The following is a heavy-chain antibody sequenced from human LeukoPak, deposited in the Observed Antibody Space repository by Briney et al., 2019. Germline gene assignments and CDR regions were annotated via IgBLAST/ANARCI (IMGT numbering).Heavy chain of an antibody. CDR1: GFTFSNYY. CDR3: ARANGAFDI. D-gene: IGHD2-8*01. J-gene: IGHJ3*02. Sequence: GGSLRLSCAASGFTFSNYYMNGVRQAPGKGLEWVSYISTSPSIIYYADAVKGRFTISRDNAKNSLYLQMNSLRDEDTAVYYCARANGAFDIWGQGTMVTVSS. V-gene: IGHV3-48*02. CDR2: ISTSPSII.